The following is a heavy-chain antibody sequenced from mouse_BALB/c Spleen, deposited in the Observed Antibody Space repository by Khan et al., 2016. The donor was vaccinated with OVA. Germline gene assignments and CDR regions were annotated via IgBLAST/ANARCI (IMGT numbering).Heavy chain of an antibody. Sequence: QVQLQQSGAELVKPGASVKLSCKASGYTFTSYDINWVRQRPEQGLEWIGWMFPGDGSTKYNENFKGKATLTTDKSSSTAYMQLSRLTSEDSGACFCERGGYGGFAYWGQGTLVTVSA. CDR3: ERGGYGGFAY. CDR2: MFPGDGST. D-gene: IGHD2-14*01. CDR1: GYTFTSYD. V-gene: IGHV1-85*01. J-gene: IGHJ3*01.